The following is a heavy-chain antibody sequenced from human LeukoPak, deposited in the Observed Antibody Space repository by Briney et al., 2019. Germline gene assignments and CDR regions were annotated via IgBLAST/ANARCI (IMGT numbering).Heavy chain of an antibody. V-gene: IGHV4-4*07. CDR3: ASTYSDTDWNFDY. CDR2: IYTTGST. J-gene: IGHJ4*02. D-gene: IGHD5-12*01. Sequence: TTSETLSLTCTVSGASIGSFYWSWIRQPAGNGLEWIGRIYTTGSTSYNPSLKSRVTMSVDTSKNQFSLKLNSVTAADTAFYYCASTYSDTDWNFDYWGQGTLVTVSS. CDR1: GASIGSFY.